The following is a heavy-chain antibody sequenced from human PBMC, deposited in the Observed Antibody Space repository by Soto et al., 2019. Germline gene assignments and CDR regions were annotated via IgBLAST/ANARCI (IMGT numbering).Heavy chain of an antibody. CDR2: IYPGDSDA. Sequence: GESLKISCKGSGYSFTSYWIGWVRQMPGKGLEWMGIIYPGDSDARYSPSFQGQVTISADKSISTAYLQWSSLKASDTAMYYCARHRETTVVTRFLKNDYGMDVWGQGTTVTVSS. CDR1: GYSFTSYW. CDR3: ARHRETTVVTRFLKNDYGMDV. J-gene: IGHJ6*02. D-gene: IGHD4-17*01. V-gene: IGHV5-51*01.